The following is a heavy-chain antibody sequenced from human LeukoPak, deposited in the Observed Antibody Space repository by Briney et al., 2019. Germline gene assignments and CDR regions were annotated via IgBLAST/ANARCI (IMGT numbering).Heavy chain of an antibody. J-gene: IGHJ4*02. V-gene: IGHV1-2*02. CDR2: INPNSGGT. D-gene: IGHD3-22*01. CDR3: ARALYYYDSSGLGPDY. Sequence: GASVKVSCKASGYTFTGYYMHWVRQAPGQGFEWMGWINPNSGGTNYAQKFQGRVTMTRDTSISTAYMELSRLRSDDTAVYYCARALYYYDSSGLGPDYWGQGTLVTVSS. CDR1: GYTFTGYY.